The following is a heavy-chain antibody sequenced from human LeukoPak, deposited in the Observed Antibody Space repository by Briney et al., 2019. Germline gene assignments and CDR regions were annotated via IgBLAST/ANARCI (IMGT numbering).Heavy chain of an antibody. CDR2: ISAYNGNT. CDR3: AREGPDISIAAAGAFDI. D-gene: IGHD6-13*01. V-gene: IGHV1-18*01. CDR1: GYTFTSYG. J-gene: IGHJ3*02. Sequence: ASVKVSCKASGYTFTSYGISWVRQAPGQGLEWMGWISAYNGNTNYAQKLQGRVTMTTDTSTSTAYMELRSLRSDDTAVYYCAREGPDISIAAAGAFDIWGQGTMVTVSS.